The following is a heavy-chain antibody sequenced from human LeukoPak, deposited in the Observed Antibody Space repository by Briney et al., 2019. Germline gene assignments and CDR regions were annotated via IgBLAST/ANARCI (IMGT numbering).Heavy chain of an antibody. V-gene: IGHV1-69*02. CDR2: IIPILGIA. J-gene: IGHJ4*02. Sequence: ASVKVSCKASGDTFTGYYMHWVRQAPGQGLEWMGRIIPILGIANYAQKFQGRVTITADKSTSTAYMELSSLRSEDTAVYFCAXXXXXXSSSSGGWGQGTLVTVSS. CDR3: AXXXXXXSSSSGG. D-gene: IGHD6-6*01. CDR1: GDTFTGYY.